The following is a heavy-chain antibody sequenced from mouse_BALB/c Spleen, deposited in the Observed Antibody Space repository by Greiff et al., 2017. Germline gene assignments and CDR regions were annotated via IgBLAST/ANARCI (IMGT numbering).Heavy chain of an antibody. J-gene: IGHJ3*01. V-gene: IGHV5-6-4*01. CDR3: TRVNWDWFAY. CDR2: ISSGGSYT. Sequence: DVHLVESGGGLVKPGGSLKLSCAASGFTFSSYTMSWVRQTPEKRLEWVATISSGGSYTYYPDSVKGRFTISRDNAKNTLYLQMSSLKSEDTAMYYCTRVNWDWFAYWGQGTLVTVSA. D-gene: IGHD4-1*02. CDR1: GFTFSSYT.